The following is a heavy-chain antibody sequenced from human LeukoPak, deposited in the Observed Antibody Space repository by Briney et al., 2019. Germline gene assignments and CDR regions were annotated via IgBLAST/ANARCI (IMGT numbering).Heavy chain of an antibody. D-gene: IGHD1-26*01. CDR1: GGTFSSYA. V-gene: IGHV1-69*05. J-gene: IGHJ4*02. CDR2: IIPIFGTA. Sequence: SVKVSCKASGGTFSSYAISWVRQAPGQGHEWMGRIIPIFGTANYAQKFQGRVTITTDESTSTAYMELSSLRSEDTAVYYCARGVGATMPHYFDYWGQGTLVTVSS. CDR3: ARGVGATMPHYFDY.